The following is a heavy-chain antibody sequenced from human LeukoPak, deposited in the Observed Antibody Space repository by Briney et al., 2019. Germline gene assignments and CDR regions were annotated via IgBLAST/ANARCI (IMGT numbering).Heavy chain of an antibody. D-gene: IGHD3-3*01. CDR2: IYHSGST. V-gene: IGHV4-59*01. J-gene: IGHJ4*02. CDR3: ARDRSYDFWSGLGYFDY. Sequence: SETLSLTCAVSGGSISNYYWSWIRQPPGKGLEWIGYIYHSGSTNYNPSLKSRVTILVDTSKNQFSLKLSSVTAADTAVYYCARDRSYDFWSGLGYFDYWGQGTLVTVSS. CDR1: GGSISNYY.